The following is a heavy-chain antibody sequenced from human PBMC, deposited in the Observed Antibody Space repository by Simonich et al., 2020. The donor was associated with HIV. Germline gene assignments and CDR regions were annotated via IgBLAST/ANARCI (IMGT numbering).Heavy chain of an antibody. CDR2: IEWDDDK. J-gene: IGHJ3*02. CDR3: ARTPIIRGIIVAFDI. CDR1: GFSLSTSGMR. V-gene: IGHV2-70*04. Sequence: QVTLKESGPALVKPTQTLTLTCTFSGFSLSTSGMRVSWIHQPPGKALEWLARIEWDDDKFYSTSLKTRLTISKDTSKNQVVLTMTNMDPVDTATYYCARTPIIRGIIVAFDIWGQGTMVTVSS. D-gene: IGHD3-10*01.